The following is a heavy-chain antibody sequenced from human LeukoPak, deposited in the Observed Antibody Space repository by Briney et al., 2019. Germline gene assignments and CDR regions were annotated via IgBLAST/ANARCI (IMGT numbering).Heavy chain of an antibody. CDR2: INPNSGGT. CDR3: AREVAPTNGYGDYEHYYYYYGMDV. J-gene: IGHJ6*02. D-gene: IGHD4-17*01. CDR1: GYTFTGYY. V-gene: IGHV1-2*02. Sequence: ASVKVSCKASGYTFTGYYMHWVRQAPGQGLEWMGWINPNSGGTNYAQKFQGRVTMTRDTSISTAYMELSRLRSDDTAVYYCAREVAPTNGYGDYEHYYYYYGMDVWGQGTTVTVSS.